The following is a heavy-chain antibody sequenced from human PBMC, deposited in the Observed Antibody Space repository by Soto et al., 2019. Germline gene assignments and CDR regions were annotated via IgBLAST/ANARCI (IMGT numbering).Heavy chain of an antibody. CDR3: AKGNLGWYTSGWYDSDNNWFDP. J-gene: IGHJ5*02. Sequence: EVQLLESGGGLAQPGGSLRLSCAASGITFSNYAMSWVRQAPGKGLEWVSGISGSGSSTNYADSVKGRFTISRDNSKNTLYLQMNCLRAEDTAVYYCAKGNLGWYTSGWYDSDNNWFDPWGQGTLVTVSS. V-gene: IGHV3-23*01. CDR1: GITFSNYA. CDR2: ISGSGSST. D-gene: IGHD6-19*01.